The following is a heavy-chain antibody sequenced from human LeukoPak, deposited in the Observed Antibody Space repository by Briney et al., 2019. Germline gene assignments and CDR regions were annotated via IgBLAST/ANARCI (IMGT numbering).Heavy chain of an antibody. CDR3: ARVSSSGYSSGWKYYYYYYMDV. V-gene: IGHV4-34*01. Sequence: PSETLSLTCAVYGGSFSGYYWSWIRPPPGKGLEWIGEINHSGSTNYNPSPKSRVTISVDTSKNQFSLKLSSVTAADTAVYYCARVSSSGYSSGWKYYYYYYMDVWGKGTTVTVSS. CDR1: GGSFSGYY. CDR2: INHSGST. D-gene: IGHD6-19*01. J-gene: IGHJ6*03.